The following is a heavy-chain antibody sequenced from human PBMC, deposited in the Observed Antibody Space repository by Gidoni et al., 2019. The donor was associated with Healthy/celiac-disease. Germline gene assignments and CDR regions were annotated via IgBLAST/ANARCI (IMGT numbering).Heavy chain of an antibody. CDR1: GFTFSSYA. CDR3: ARPRGNDDYYGMDV. V-gene: IGHV3-30-3*01. J-gene: IGHJ6*02. D-gene: IGHD1-1*01. CDR2: ISYDGSNK. Sequence: QVQLVESGGGVVQPGRSLRLSCAASGFTFSSYAMHWVRQAPGKGLEWVAVISYDGSNKYYADSVKGRFTISRDNSKNTLYLQMNSLRAEDTAVYYCARPRGNDDYYGMDVWGQGTTVTVSS.